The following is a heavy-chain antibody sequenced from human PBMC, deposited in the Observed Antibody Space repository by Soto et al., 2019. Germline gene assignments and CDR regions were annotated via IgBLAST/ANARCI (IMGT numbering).Heavy chain of an antibody. CDR3: ARGDYHDTSGPFPDVFDI. CDR2: INAGGSGM. CDR1: GFTFNNHT. V-gene: IGHV3-21*06. Sequence: GGSLRLSCAASGFTFNNHTMTSVRPAPGKGLEYVSSINAGGSGMFYAASVRGRSAISRDNSKNSLYLQMNSLRPEDTAVYYCARGDYHDTSGPFPDVFDIWGPGTMVTVSS. D-gene: IGHD3-22*01. J-gene: IGHJ3*02.